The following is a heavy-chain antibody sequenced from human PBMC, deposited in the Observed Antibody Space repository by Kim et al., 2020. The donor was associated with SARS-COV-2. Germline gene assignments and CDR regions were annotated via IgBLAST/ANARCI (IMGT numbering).Heavy chain of an antibody. D-gene: IGHD2-2*01. J-gene: IGHJ6*02. V-gene: IGHV4-39*01. CDR2: IYYSGST. CDR1: GGSISSSSYY. Sequence: SETLSLTCTVSGGSISSSSYYWGWIRQPPGKGLEWIGSIYYSGSTYYNPSLKSRVTISVDTSKNQFSLKLSSVTAADTAVYYCARTQGYCSSTSCYSDYYYYYGMDVWGQGTTVTVSS. CDR3: ARTQGYCSSTSCYSDYYYYYGMDV.